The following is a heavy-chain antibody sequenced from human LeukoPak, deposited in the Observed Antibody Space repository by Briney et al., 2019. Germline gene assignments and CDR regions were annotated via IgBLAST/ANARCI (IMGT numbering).Heavy chain of an antibody. CDR3: ARQSYYGSGTNLFDP. D-gene: IGHD3-10*01. Sequence: GESLKISCKGSGYSFTSYWIGWVRQMPGKGLEWMGIIYPGDSDTRYSPSFQGQVTISADKSISTAYLQWSSLKASDTAMYYCARQSYYGSGTNLFDPWGQGTLVTVSS. CDR2: IYPGDSDT. J-gene: IGHJ5*02. V-gene: IGHV5-51*01. CDR1: GYSFTSYW.